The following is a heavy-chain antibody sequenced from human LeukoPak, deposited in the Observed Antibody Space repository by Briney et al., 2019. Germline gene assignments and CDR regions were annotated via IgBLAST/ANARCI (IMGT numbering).Heavy chain of an antibody. J-gene: IGHJ4*02. CDR2: IYTSGST. Sequence: SETLSLTCTVSGGSISSGSYYWSWIRQPAGKGLEWIGRIYTSGSTNYNPSLKSRVTISVDTSKNQFSLKLSSVTAADTAVYYCARDPGPRGVRGVNWGQGTLVTVSS. CDR3: ARDPGPRGVRGVN. D-gene: IGHD3-10*01. V-gene: IGHV4-61*02. CDR1: GGSISSGSYY.